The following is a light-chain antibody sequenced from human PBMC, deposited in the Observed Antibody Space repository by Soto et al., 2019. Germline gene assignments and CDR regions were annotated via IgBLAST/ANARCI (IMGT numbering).Light chain of an antibody. CDR3: QQYNDWPPYT. V-gene: IGKV3-15*01. Sequence: EIVMTQSPATLSVSTGESATLSCRASQSVSSNLAWYQQKPGQAPRLLIYGASTRATGIPARFSGSGSGTEFTLTISSLQSEDFAVYYCQQYNDWPPYTFGQGTKVDIK. CDR1: QSVSSN. CDR2: GAS. J-gene: IGKJ2*01.